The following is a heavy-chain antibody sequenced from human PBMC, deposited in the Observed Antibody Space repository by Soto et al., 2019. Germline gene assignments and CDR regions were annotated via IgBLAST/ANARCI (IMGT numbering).Heavy chain of an antibody. Sequence: EVLLLESGGGFVQPGGSLIFSCEASGFTFDDYAMHWVRQRTGVGLEWVAGISWKSGSERYADSVKGRFSISRDNIQHSVHLQMNSPRPEDTALYYCARDTGLYHDGMDVWGQGTRVTVSS. CDR3: ARDTGLYHDGMDV. CDR1: GFTFDDYA. J-gene: IGHJ6*02. V-gene: IGHV3-9*01. CDR2: ISWKSGSE. D-gene: IGHD2-2*01.